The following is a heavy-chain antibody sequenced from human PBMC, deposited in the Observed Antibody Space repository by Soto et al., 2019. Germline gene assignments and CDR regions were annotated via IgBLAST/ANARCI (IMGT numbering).Heavy chain of an antibody. CDR2: IIPIFGTA. CDR1: GGTFSSYA. J-gene: IGHJ4*02. Sequence: SVKVSCKASGGTFSSYAISWVRQAPGQGLEWMGGIIPIFGTANYAQKFQGRVTITADEFTSTAYMELSSLRSEDTAVYYCARADPRGVYYYDSSGYCLYYWGQGTLVTVSS. D-gene: IGHD3-22*01. CDR3: ARADPRGVYYYDSSGYCLYY. V-gene: IGHV1-69*13.